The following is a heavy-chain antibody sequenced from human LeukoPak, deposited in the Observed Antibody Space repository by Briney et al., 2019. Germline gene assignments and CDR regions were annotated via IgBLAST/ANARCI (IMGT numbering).Heavy chain of an antibody. V-gene: IGHV1-58*01. CDR3: AADLSSIAALTVGSLDY. Sequence: SVKVSCKASGFTFTSSAVQWVRQARGQRLEWIGWIVVGSGNTNYAQKFQERVTITRDMSTSTAYMELSSLRSEDTAVYYCAADLSSIAALTVGSLDYWGQGTLVTVSS. J-gene: IGHJ4*02. CDR1: GFTFTSSA. D-gene: IGHD6-6*01. CDR2: IVVGSGNT.